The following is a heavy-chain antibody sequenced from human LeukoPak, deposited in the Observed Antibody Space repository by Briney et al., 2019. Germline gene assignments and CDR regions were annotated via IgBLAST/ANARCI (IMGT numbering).Heavy chain of an antibody. Sequence: SVTVSCKASGGAFSSYAISWVRQAPGQGLEWMGGIIPIFGTANYAQKFQGRVTITADESTSTAYMELSSLRSEDTAVYYCASGRDGDFGVYWGQGTLVTVSS. CDR1: GGAFSSYA. V-gene: IGHV1-69*13. J-gene: IGHJ4*02. D-gene: IGHD4-17*01. CDR2: IIPIFGTA. CDR3: ASGRDGDFGVY.